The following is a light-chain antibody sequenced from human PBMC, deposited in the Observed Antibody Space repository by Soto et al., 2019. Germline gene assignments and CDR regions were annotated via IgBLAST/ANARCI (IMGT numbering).Light chain of an antibody. CDR3: QQYNSYSRT. CDR1: QSISSW. Sequence: DIQMTQSPSTLSASVGDRVTITCRASQSISSWLAWYQQKPGKAPTLLIYKASSLESGVPSRFCGSGAGTECTLTVSSLQPDDFATEYCQQYNSYSRTCGQGTKVEIK. CDR2: KAS. J-gene: IGKJ1*01. V-gene: IGKV1-5*03.